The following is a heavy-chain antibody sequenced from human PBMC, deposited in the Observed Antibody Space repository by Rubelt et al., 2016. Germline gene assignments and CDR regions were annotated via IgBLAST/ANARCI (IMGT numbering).Heavy chain of an antibody. J-gene: IGHJ6*03. CDR2: ISGSGGST. CDR1: GFTFSSYA. Sequence: EVQLLESGGGLVQPGGSLRLSCAASGFTFSSYAMSWVRQAPGKGLEWVSAISGSGGSTYYADSVKGRCTISRDNSNNTLYLQMNSLRAEDTAVYYCAKDSPHNGVDHDRFMDVWGKWTTVTVSS. CDR3: AKDSPHNGVDHDRFMDV. D-gene: IGHD2-8*01. V-gene: IGHV3-23*01.